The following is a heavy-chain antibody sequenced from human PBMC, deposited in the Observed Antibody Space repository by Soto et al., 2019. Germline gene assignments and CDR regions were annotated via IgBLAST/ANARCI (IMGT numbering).Heavy chain of an antibody. V-gene: IGHV3-23*01. CDR3: TKIRGYGGY. Sequence: LRLSCVGSGITLSSYAMTWVRQARGKGLEWVSTISGSNGAKHYAASVRGRFTISRDPSMNTLFLQMDSLTADDTAVYYCTKIRGYGGYWGQGAQVTVSS. D-gene: IGHD5-18*01. CDR1: GITLSSYA. J-gene: IGHJ4*02. CDR2: ISGSNGAK.